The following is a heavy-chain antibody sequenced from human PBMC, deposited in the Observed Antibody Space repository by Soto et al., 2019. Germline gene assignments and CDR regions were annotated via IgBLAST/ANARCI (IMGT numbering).Heavy chain of an antibody. V-gene: IGHV3-30-3*01. CDR1: GFTFKDFA. J-gene: IGHJ4*02. D-gene: IGHD1-1*01. Sequence: GGSLRLSCAASGFTFKDFAMHWVRQAPGKGLEWVAVISFDGTNTYYADSVRGRVTISRDNSRSTLYLQMKSVRVEDSALFYCARDIESVKRSHHNSVAPGYWGQGTLVTVSS. CDR2: ISFDGTNT. CDR3: ARDIESVKRSHHNSVAPGY.